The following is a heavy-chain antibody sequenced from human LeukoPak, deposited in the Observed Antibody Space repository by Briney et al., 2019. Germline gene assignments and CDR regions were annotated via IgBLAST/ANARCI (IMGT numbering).Heavy chain of an antibody. CDR2: ISDSSSTK. J-gene: IGHJ4*02. D-gene: IGHD3-22*01. V-gene: IGHV3-48*04. Sequence: PGGSLRLSCAASGFTFSSYSMDWVRQAPGKGLERVSYISDSSSTKYYADSVKGRFTISRDNAKNSLFLQMNSLRAEDTAVYFCTRCGDTSGYTDWGQGTLVTVSS. CDR1: GFTFSSYS. CDR3: TRCGDTSGYTD.